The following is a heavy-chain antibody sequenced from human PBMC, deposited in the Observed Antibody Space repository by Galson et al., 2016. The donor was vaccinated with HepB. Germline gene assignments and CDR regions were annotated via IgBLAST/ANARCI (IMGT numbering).Heavy chain of an antibody. CDR3: ARDPPGVPDFALDV. CDR1: GFTVSSNC. J-gene: IGHJ6*02. D-gene: IGHD3-10*01. V-gene: IGHV3-66*01. CDR2: IRDGGSA. Sequence: SLRLSCAASGFTVSSNCMSWVRQAPGKGLEWVSLIRDGGSAYYTDPVKARFTISRDNSKNTLYPQMNNLRPEDTAVYFCARDPPGVPDFALDVWGQGTTVTVS.